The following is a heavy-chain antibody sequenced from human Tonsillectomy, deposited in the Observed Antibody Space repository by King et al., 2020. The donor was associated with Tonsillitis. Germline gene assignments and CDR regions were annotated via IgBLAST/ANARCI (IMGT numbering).Heavy chain of an antibody. D-gene: IGHD1-26*01. V-gene: IGHV5-51*01. Sequence: VQLVESGAEVKKPGESLKISCKASENTFTSHWIGWVRQMPGKGLEWMAIIYPGDSDTSYSPSFEGQVSISVDRSISTAYLQWRSLKASDTAMYYCARLGTGTFYPYFDYWGQGTLVTVSS. CDR2: IYPGDSDT. J-gene: IGHJ4*02. CDR3: ARLGTGTFYPYFDY. CDR1: ENTFTSHW.